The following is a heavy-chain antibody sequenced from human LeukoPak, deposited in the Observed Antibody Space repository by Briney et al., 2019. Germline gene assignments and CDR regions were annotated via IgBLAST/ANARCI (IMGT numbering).Heavy chain of an antibody. CDR1: GFTFSSYG. Sequence: PGGSLRLSCGASGFTFSSYGMHWVRQAPGKGLEWVAVIWYDGSNKYYVDSVKGRFTISRDSSKNTLYLQMNSLRAEDTAVYYCARESPDYSDYWGQGTLVTVSS. CDR3: ARESPDYSDY. CDR2: IWYDGSNK. J-gene: IGHJ4*02. V-gene: IGHV3-33*01.